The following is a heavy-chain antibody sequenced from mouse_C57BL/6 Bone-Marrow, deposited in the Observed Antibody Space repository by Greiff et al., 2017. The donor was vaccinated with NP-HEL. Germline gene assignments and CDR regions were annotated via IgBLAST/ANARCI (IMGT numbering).Heavy chain of an antibody. CDR2: ISDGGSYT. V-gene: IGHV5-4*01. Sequence: EVQLVESGGGLVKPGGSLKLSCAASGFTFSSYAMSWVRQTPEKRLEWVATISDGGSYTYYPDNVKGRFTISRDNAKNNLYLQMSHLKSEDTAMYYCARAPDDGYYGYFDVWGTGTTVTVSA. CDR3: ARAPDDGYYGYFDV. CDR1: GFTFSSYA. D-gene: IGHD2-3*01. J-gene: IGHJ1*03.